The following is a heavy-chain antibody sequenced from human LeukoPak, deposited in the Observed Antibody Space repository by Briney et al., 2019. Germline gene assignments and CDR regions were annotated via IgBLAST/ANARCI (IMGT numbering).Heavy chain of an antibody. V-gene: IGHV1-2*02. CDR2: INPNSGGT. CDR3: ARRYTALVTFGIDV. Sequence: ASVKVSFKGTVYTFTGYYMHWVRQAPGQGLEWMGWINPNSGGTNYAQKFQGRVTMTRDTSISTAYMELSRLRSDDTAVYYCARRYTALVTFGIDVWGQGTTVTVSS. D-gene: IGHD5-18*01. CDR1: VYTFTGYY. J-gene: IGHJ6*02.